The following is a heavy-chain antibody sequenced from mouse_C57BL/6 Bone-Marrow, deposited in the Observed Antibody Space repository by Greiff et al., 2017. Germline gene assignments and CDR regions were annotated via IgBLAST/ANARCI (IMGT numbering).Heavy chain of an antibody. V-gene: IGHV1-69*01. Sequence: QVQLQQPGAELVMPGASVKLSCKASGYTFTSYWMHWVKQRPGQGLEWIGEIDPSDSSTNYNQKFKGKSTLTVDKSSSTAYMQLSSLTSEDSAVYYCARRGTPYYFDYWGQGTTLTVSS. CDR3: ARRGTPYYFDY. J-gene: IGHJ2*01. CDR1: GYTFTSYW. D-gene: IGHD2-14*01. CDR2: IDPSDSST.